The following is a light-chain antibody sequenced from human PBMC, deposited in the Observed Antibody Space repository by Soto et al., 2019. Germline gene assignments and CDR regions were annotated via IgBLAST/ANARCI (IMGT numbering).Light chain of an antibody. Sequence: EIVMTQSPVTLSLSPGESATLSCRARQSVSSNLAWYQQKPGQAPRLLIYGASTRATGIPARFSGSGSGTEFTLTISSLQSEDFAVYYCQQYNNWPPLTFGGGTKVEIK. CDR3: QQYNNWPPLT. CDR1: QSVSSN. V-gene: IGKV3-15*01. CDR2: GAS. J-gene: IGKJ4*01.